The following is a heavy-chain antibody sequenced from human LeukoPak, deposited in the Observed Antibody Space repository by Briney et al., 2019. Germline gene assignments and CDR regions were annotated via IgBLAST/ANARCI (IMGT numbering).Heavy chain of an antibody. Sequence: GGSLRLSCAASGFTFSSYSMNWVRQAPGKGLEWVSSISSSSSYIYYADSVKGRFTISRDNAKNSLYLQMNSLRAEDTAVYYCARDRVVDTLYYYGMDVWGQGTTVTVSS. V-gene: IGHV3-21*01. J-gene: IGHJ6*02. D-gene: IGHD5-18*01. CDR2: ISSSSSYI. CDR3: ARDRVVDTLYYYGMDV. CDR1: GFTFSSYS.